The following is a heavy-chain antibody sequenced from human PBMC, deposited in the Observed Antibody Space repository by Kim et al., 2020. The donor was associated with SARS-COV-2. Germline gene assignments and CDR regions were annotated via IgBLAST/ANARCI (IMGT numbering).Heavy chain of an antibody. D-gene: IGHD3-10*01. V-gene: IGHV3-23*01. J-gene: IGHJ4*02. CDR3: AKDMGTMVRGVINY. Sequence: ADSVKGRFTISRDTSKNTLYLQMNSLRAEDTAVYYCAKDMGTMVRGVINYWGQGTLVTVSS.